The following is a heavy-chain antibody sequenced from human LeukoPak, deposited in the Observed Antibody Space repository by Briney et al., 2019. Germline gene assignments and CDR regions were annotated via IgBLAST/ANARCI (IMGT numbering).Heavy chain of an antibody. D-gene: IGHD3-9*01. CDR2: ISAYNGNT. V-gene: IGHV1-18*01. J-gene: IGHJ6*02. CDR1: GYTFTSYG. CDR3: ARRYYDILTGYEYYYGMDV. Sequence: ASVTVSCKASGYTFTSYGISWVRQAPGQGLEWMGWISAYNGNTNYAQKLQGRVTMTTDTSTSTAYMELRSLRSDDTAVYYCARRYYDILTGYEYYYGMDVWGQGTTVTVSS.